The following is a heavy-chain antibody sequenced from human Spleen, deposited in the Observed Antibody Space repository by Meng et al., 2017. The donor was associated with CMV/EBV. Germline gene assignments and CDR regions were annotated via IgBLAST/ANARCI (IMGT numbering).Heavy chain of an antibody. D-gene: IGHD5-18*01. CDR3: ARDDGYSYGLSESY. CDR1: GFTFSNHA. V-gene: IGHV3-33*01. Sequence: SGFTFSNHAMHWVRQAPGKGLEWVAVIWHNGSNEYYADSVKGQYTISRDNSRNTVFLQMNSLRAEDTALYYCARDDGYSYGLSESYWGQGTLVTVSS. CDR2: IWHNGSNE. J-gene: IGHJ4*02.